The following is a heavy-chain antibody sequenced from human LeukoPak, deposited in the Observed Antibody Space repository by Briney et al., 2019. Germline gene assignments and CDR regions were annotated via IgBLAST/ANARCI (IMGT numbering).Heavy chain of an antibody. D-gene: IGHD4-17*01. CDR3: ARQAVTTGWYFDY. Sequence: ASVKVSCKASGYTFNGFYLHWVRQAPGQGLEWMGIFNPSDGRATYTQKFQGRVTMTRDTSTSTVYMDLSSLRSDDTAVYYCARQAVTTGWYFDYWGQGTLVAVSS. V-gene: IGHV1-46*02. CDR2: FNPSDGRA. CDR1: GYTFNGFY. J-gene: IGHJ4*02.